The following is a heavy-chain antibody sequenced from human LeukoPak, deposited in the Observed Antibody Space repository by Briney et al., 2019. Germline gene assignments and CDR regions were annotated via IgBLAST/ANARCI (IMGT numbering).Heavy chain of an antibody. Sequence: GASVKVSCKASGYTFTGYYIYWVRQAPGQGLEWMGWINPNNGGTNYAQKFQGRVTMTRDTSISTAYMDLSRLRSDDTAVYYCARVKAITGLQLEDAFDMWGQGTMVTVSS. CDR1: GYTFTGYY. V-gene: IGHV1-2*02. CDR2: INPNNGGT. CDR3: ARVKAITGLQLEDAFDM. J-gene: IGHJ3*02. D-gene: IGHD5-24*01.